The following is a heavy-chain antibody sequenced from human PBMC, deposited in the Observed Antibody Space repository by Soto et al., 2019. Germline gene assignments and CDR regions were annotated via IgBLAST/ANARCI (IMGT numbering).Heavy chain of an antibody. J-gene: IGHJ6*02. D-gene: IGHD2-2*01. CDR2: INAGNGNT. V-gene: IGHV1-3*01. CDR3: ARMPYVVWGAGLMDV. CDR1: GYTFTSYA. Sequence: VQLVQSGAEVKKPGASVKVSCKASGYTFTSYAMHWVHQAPGQRLEWMGWINAGNGNTKYSQKFHGRVTITRDTYASTAYMERNSLRSYDRAVYYCARMPYVVWGAGLMDVWGQGTTVTVSS.